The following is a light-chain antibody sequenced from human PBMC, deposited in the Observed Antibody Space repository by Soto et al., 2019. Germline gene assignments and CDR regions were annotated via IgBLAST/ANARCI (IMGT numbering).Light chain of an antibody. CDR3: QQSSSAPLT. CDR1: QSVSSN. J-gene: IGKJ3*01. CDR2: GAS. V-gene: IGKV3-15*01. Sequence: EIVMTQSPATLSVSPGERATLSCRASQSVSSNLAWYQQKPGQAPRLLIYGASTRATGIPARFSGSGSGTEFTLTISSLQSEDSAVYYCQQSSSAPLTFGPGTKVDIK.